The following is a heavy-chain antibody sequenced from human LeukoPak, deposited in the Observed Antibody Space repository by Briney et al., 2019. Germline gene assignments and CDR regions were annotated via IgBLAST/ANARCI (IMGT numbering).Heavy chain of an antibody. V-gene: IGHV4-39*07. CDR1: GGSISSSSYY. Sequence: SETLSLTCTVSGGSISSSSYYWGWLRQPPGTGLEWIGSIYHSGSTYYNPSLKSRVTISVDTSKNQFSLKLSSVTAADTAVYYCARVARSGSYYIHYWGQGTLVTVSS. D-gene: IGHD3-10*01. J-gene: IGHJ4*02. CDR2: IYHSGST. CDR3: ARVARSGSYYIHY.